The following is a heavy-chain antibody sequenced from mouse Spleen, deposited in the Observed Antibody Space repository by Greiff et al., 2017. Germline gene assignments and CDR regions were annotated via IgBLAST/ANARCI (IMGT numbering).Heavy chain of an antibody. J-gene: IGHJ1*01. CDR2: ICSGGST. Sequence: VQLVESGPGLVQPSQSLSITCPVSGFSLTSYGVHWVRQSPGKGLEWLGVICSGGSTAYNAAFISSLSISKDNSKSQVFFKMNSLQADDTAIYYCARELSYWYFDVWGAGTTVTVSS. D-gene: IGHD1-1*02. V-gene: IGHV2-2*01. CDR3: ARELSYWYFDV. CDR1: GFSLTSYG.